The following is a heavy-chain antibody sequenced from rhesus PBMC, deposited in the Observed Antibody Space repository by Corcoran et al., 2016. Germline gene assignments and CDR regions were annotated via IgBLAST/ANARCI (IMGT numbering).Heavy chain of an antibody. Sequence: QVQLQESGPGLVKPSETLSLTCTVPGGSLSNSYYSRWIGQPPGKGLEWMGRIYGSGGNTNYNPSLKSRVTISRDTSKNQFSLKLSSVTAADTALYYCARELAATGFDYWGQGVLVTVSS. CDR3: ARELAATGFDY. V-gene: IGHV4-160*01. CDR1: GGSLSNSYY. D-gene: IGHD6-25*01. CDR2: IYGSGGNT. J-gene: IGHJ4*01.